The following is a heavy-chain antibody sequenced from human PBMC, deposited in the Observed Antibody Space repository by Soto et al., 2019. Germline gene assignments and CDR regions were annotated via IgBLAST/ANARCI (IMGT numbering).Heavy chain of an antibody. V-gene: IGHV3-23*01. CDR2: IRDSDSGGST. CDR1: GFTFSNSA. Sequence: ASLRLSCAASGFTFSNSAMTCVRQAPPKGLEWGSTIRDSDSGGSTFYADSVKSRFTISRDDSKNTLYLQMSSLRAEDTAMYYCAKVRVGIDVDFDYWGQGAMVTVSS. CDR3: AKVRVGIDVDFDY. D-gene: IGHD2-21*01. J-gene: IGHJ4*02.